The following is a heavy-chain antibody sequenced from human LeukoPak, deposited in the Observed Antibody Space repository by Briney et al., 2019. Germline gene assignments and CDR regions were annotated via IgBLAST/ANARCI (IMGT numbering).Heavy chain of an antibody. J-gene: IGHJ4*02. Sequence: PSETLTLTCAVYGGSFSGYYWSWIRQPPGKGLEWIGEINHSGSTNYNPSLKSRVTISVDTSKNQFSLKPSSVTAADTAVYYCARDRIAARGDYWGQGTLVTVSS. CDR3: ARDRIAARGDY. CDR2: INHSGST. CDR1: GGSFSGYY. D-gene: IGHD6-6*01. V-gene: IGHV4-34*01.